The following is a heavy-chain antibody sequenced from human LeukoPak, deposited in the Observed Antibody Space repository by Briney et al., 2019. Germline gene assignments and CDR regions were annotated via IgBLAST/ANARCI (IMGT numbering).Heavy chain of an antibody. CDR3: ARLLVTKKRNFDY. CDR2: IYPGDSDI. V-gene: IGHV5-51*01. J-gene: IGHJ4*02. Sequence: GESLQISCKGSGYSFTSYWIGWVRQLPGEGLEWMGIIYPGDSDIRYRPSFQGQVTISADKSISTAYLQWSSLKASDTAMYYCARLLVTKKRNFDYWGQGTLVTVSS. D-gene: IGHD2-21*02. CDR1: GYSFTSYW.